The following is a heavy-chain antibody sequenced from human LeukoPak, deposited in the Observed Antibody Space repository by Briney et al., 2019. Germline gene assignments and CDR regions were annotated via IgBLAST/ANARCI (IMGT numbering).Heavy chain of an antibody. CDR1: GFTFSSYS. CDR3: ARGPTMKMDV. Sequence: GGSLRLSCAVSGFTFSSYSMNWVRQAPGKGLEWVSSINSGSSHIYYADSVKGRFTISRDNAKNSLYLQINSLRVEDTAVYYCARGPTMKMDVWGKGTTVTVSS. CDR2: INSGSSHI. J-gene: IGHJ6*04. V-gene: IGHV3-21*01. D-gene: IGHD3-22*01.